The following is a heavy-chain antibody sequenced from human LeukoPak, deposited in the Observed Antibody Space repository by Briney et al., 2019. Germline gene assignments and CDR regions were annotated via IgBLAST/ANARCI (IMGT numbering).Heavy chain of an antibody. Sequence: SQTLSLTCTVSGGSISSGDYYWSWIRQPPGKGLEWIGYIYYSGSTYYNPSLKSRVTISVDTSKNQFSLKLSSVTAADTAVYHCARSRVLRYFDWLFPFDYWGQGTLVTVSS. J-gene: IGHJ4*02. CDR1: GGSISSGDYY. D-gene: IGHD3-9*01. CDR3: ARSRVLRYFDWLFPFDY. V-gene: IGHV4-30-4*08. CDR2: IYYSGST.